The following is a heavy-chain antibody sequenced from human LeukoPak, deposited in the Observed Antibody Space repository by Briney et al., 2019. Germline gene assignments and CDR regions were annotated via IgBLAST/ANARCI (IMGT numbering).Heavy chain of an antibody. D-gene: IGHD2-2*02. CDR1: GFTFSSYA. CDR3: ATGPYNAFEM. V-gene: IGHV3-74*01. Sequence: GGSLRLSCAASGFTFSSYAMSWVRQAPGKGLEWVSRINSDGSSTSYADSVKGRFTISRDNARNTLYLQMNSLRADDTALYYCATGPYNAFEMWGQGTMVTVSS. CDR2: INSDGSST. J-gene: IGHJ3*02.